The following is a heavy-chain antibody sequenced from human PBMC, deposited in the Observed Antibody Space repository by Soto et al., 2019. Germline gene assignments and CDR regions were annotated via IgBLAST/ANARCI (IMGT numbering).Heavy chain of an antibody. CDR2: INHSGST. J-gene: IGHJ6*02. Sequence: YWSCIRPPPVKGLEWIGEINHSGSTTYNPSLKSRVTISVDTSKNQFSLKLSSVTAADTAVYYCARDSSSWYYYYYYGMDVWGQGTTVNVSS. CDR1: Y. CDR3: ARDSSSWYYYYYYGMDV. D-gene: IGHD6-13*01. V-gene: IGHV4-34*01.